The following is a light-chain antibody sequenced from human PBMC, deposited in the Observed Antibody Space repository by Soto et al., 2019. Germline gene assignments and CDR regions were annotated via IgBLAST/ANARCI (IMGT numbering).Light chain of an antibody. CDR1: SSDVGAYNY. CDR3: SSYAGSNNGV. Sequence: QSVLTQPPSASGSPGQSVTISCTGTSSDVGAYNYVSWYQQHPGKAPKLMIYEVSKRPSGVPDRFSASKSGNTASLTVSGLQADDDGDYYCSSYAGSNNGVFGGGTKLTVL. J-gene: IGLJ3*02. V-gene: IGLV2-8*01. CDR2: EVS.